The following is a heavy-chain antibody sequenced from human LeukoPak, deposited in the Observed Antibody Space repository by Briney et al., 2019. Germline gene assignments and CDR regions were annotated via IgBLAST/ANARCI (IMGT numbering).Heavy chain of an antibody. CDR2: MNQDGSEK. V-gene: IGHV3-7*05. CDR1: GFTFSTYW. CDR3: AREVYGDNYFDY. Sequence: GGSLRLSCAASGFTFSTYWMSWVRQAPGKGLEWVANMNQDGSEKYYVDSVKGRFTISRDNAKMSLYLQMNSLRAEDTAVYYCAREVYGDNYFDYWGQGTLVTVSS. J-gene: IGHJ4*02. D-gene: IGHD4-17*01.